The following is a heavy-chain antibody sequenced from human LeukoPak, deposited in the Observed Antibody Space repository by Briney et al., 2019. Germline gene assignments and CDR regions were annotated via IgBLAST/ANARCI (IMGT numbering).Heavy chain of an antibody. D-gene: IGHD1-26*01. CDR1: GYTFTGYY. CDR2: INPNSGGT. Sequence: GASLKVSCKASGYTFTGYYMHWVRQAPGQGLEWMGWINPNSGGTNYAQKFQSRVTMTTDTSISTAYLDLSSLRSDDTAVYYCATDSSGSYYNYWGQGTLVTVSS. CDR3: ATDSSGSYYNY. J-gene: IGHJ4*02. V-gene: IGHV1-2*02.